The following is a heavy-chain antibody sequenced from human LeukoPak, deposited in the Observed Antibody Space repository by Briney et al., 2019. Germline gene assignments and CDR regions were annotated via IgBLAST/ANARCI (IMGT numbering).Heavy chain of an antibody. D-gene: IGHD1-20*01. CDR3: AKDGELTGDDY. V-gene: IGHV3-30*18. J-gene: IGHJ4*02. CDR2: ISYDGSNK. CDR1: GFTFSSYG. Sequence: GGSPRLSCAASGFTFSSYGMHWVRQAPGKGLEWVAVISYDGSNKYYADSVKGRFTISRDNSKNTLYLQMNSLRAEDTAVYYCAKDGELTGDDYWGQGTLVTVSS.